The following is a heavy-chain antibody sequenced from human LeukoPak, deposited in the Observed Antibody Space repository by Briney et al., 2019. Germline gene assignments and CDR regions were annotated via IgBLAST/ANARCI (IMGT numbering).Heavy chain of an antibody. CDR3: ARDSRREDSSRSGSRRSFNWFDP. D-gene: IGHD3-10*01. CDR1: GYTFTSYY. CDR2: INPSGGNT. Sequence: GASVKVSCKASGYTFTSYYMHWVGQAPGQGLEWMGIINPSGGNTCYAQKFQGRVTMTRDMSTSTVYMELSSLRSEDTAVYYCARDSRREDSSRSGSRRSFNWFDPWGQGTLVTVSS. V-gene: IGHV1-46*01. J-gene: IGHJ5*02.